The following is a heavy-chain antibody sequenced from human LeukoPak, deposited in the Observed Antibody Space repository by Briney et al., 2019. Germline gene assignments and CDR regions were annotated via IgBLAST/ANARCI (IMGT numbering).Heavy chain of an antibody. CDR3: ARGRRHFDYYDSSGPIDY. CDR2: MNPNSGNT. V-gene: IGHV1-8*01. D-gene: IGHD3-22*01. J-gene: IGHJ4*02. CDR1: GYTFTIYD. Sequence: GASVKVSCKASGYTFTIYDINWVRQATGQGLEWMGWMNPNSGNTGYAQKFQGRVTMTRNTSISTAYMELSSLRSEDTAVYYCARGRRHFDYYDSSGPIDYWGQGTLVTVSS.